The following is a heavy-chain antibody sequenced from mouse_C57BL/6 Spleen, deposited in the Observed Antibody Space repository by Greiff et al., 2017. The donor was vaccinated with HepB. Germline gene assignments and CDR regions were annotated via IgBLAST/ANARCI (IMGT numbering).Heavy chain of an antibody. CDR2: ISYDGSN. CDR3: ARDHDYGSSSAWFAY. V-gene: IGHV3-6*01. CDR1: GYSITSGYY. D-gene: IGHD1-1*01. Sequence: EVKLQESGPGLVKPSQSLSLTCSVTGYSITSGYYWNWIRQFPGNKLEWMGYISYDGSNNYNPSLKNRISITRDTSKNQIFLKLNSVTTEDTATYYCARDHDYGSSSAWFAYWGQGTLVTVSA. J-gene: IGHJ3*01.